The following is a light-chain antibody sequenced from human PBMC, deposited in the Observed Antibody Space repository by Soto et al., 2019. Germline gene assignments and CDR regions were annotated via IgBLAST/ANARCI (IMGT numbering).Light chain of an antibody. CDR1: QSLSSSY. Sequence: EIALTQSPGTLSLSPGERATLSCRASQSLSSSYLAWYQQKPGQAPRLLIYGASSRATGIPDRFSGSGSGTDFTLTISRLEPEDFAVYYCQQLNSYPITFGQGTRLEIK. CDR3: QQLNSYPIT. CDR2: GAS. J-gene: IGKJ5*01. V-gene: IGKV3-20*01.